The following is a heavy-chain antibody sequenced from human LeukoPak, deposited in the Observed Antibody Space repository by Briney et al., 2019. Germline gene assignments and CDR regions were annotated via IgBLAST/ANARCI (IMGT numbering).Heavy chain of an antibody. J-gene: IGHJ2*01. CDR1: GYAFNSYY. CDR2: INPSGGST. D-gene: IGHD6-13*01. V-gene: IGHV1-46*02. Sequence: APVKVSCKASGYAFNSYYMHWVRQAPGQGLEWMGIINPSGGSTSYAQKFQGRVTMTRDTSTSTVYMELSSLRSEDTAVYYCASRGIAAAGYYWYFDLWGRGTLVTVSS. CDR3: ASRGIAAAGYYWYFDL.